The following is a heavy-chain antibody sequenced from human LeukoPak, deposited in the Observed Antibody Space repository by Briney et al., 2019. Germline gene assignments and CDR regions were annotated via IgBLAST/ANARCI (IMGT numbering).Heavy chain of an antibody. CDR3: AKDTGVADDAFDI. CDR2: ISGSGGST. D-gene: IGHD3-3*01. Sequence: GGSLRLSRAASGFTFSSYAMSWVRQAPGKGLEWVSAISGSGGSTYYADSVKGRFTISRDNSKNTLYLQMNSLRAEDTAVYYCAKDTGVADDAFDIWGQGTMVTVSS. CDR1: GFTFSSYA. V-gene: IGHV3-23*01. J-gene: IGHJ3*02.